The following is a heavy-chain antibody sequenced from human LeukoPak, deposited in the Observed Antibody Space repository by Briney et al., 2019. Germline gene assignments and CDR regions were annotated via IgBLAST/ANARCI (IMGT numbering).Heavy chain of an antibody. J-gene: IGHJ6*02. CDR1: GYSFTTYW. Sequence: HGESLRISCKGSGYSFTTYWITWVRQMPGKGLEWMGRIDPSDSYTNYSPSFQGHFTISADKSISTAYLQWNSLKASDTAMYYCARSDQLKWFGDPRRPYYYGMDVWGQGTTVTVSS. V-gene: IGHV5-10-1*01. D-gene: IGHD3-10*01. CDR3: ARSDQLKWFGDPRRPYYYGMDV. CDR2: IDPSDSYT.